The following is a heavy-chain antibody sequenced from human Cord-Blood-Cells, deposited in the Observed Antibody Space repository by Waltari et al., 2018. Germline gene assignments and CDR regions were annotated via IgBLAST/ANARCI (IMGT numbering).Heavy chain of an antibody. J-gene: IGHJ4*02. CDR3: ASQHRAHSGSYYFDY. CDR2: ISSSSSTI. Sequence: EVQLVESGGGLVQPGGSLRLSCAASGFTFSSYSMNWVRQAPGKGLEWVSYISSSSSTIYYADSVKGRFTISRDNAKNSLYLQMNSLRDEDTAVYYCASQHRAHSGSYYFDYWGQRTLVTVSS. V-gene: IGHV3-48*02. CDR1: GFTFSSYS. D-gene: IGHD1-26*01.